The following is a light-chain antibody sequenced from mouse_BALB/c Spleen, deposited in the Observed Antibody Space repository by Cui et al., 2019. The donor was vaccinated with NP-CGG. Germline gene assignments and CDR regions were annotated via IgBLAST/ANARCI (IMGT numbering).Light chain of an antibody. V-gene: IGLV1*01. CDR3: ALWYSNHWV. CDR1: TRAVTTSNY. J-gene: IGLJ1*01. Sequence: AVCPQEAPLTTSPGETVTLTCRSSTRAVTTSNYANWVQEKPDHLFTGLIGGTNNRVPGVPARFSGSLIGDKAALTITGAQTEDEAIYFCALWYSNHWVFGGGTKLTVL. CDR2: GTN.